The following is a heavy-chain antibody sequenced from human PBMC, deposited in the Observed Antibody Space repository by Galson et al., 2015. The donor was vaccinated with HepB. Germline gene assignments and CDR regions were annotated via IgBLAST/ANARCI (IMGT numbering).Heavy chain of an antibody. CDR2: ISSDGGKK. V-gene: IGHV3-30*04. J-gene: IGHJ4*01. Sequence: SLRLSCAASGFTFSTYSIHWVRQAPGKGLEWVAVISSDGGKKHYADSVKGRFTISRDNSKNMLSLQMNSLRPEDTAVYYCARDSNYYGSGDYYGDFDYWGHGTLVTVSS. CDR3: ARDSNYYGSGDYYGDFDY. CDR1: GFTFSTYS. D-gene: IGHD3-22*01.